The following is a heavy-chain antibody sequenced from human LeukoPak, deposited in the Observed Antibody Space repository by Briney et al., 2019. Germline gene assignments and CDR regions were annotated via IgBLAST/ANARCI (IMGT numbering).Heavy chain of an antibody. CDR2: ISGSGGST. D-gene: IGHD3-22*01. J-gene: IGHJ4*02. CDR3: AKAFDYYDSSGDAFDY. V-gene: IGHV3-23*01. Sequence: PGGSLRLSCAASGFTFSSYSMNWVRQAPGKGLEWVSAISGSGGSTCYADSVKGRFTISRDNSKNTLYLQMNSLRAEDTAVYYCAKAFDYYDSSGDAFDYWGQGTLVTVSS. CDR1: GFTFSSYS.